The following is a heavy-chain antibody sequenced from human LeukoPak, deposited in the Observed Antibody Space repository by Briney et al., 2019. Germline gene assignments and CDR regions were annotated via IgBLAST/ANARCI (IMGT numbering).Heavy chain of an antibody. CDR2: INPSGGST. V-gene: IGHV1-46*01. D-gene: IGHD5-12*01. CDR1: GYTFTDYY. CDR3: ARDAFLSGSLSPVDY. Sequence: GASVKVSCKASGYTFTDYYIHWVRQAPGQGLEWMGIINPSGGSTSYAQKFQGRVTMTRDASTSTVYMELSSLRSEDTAVYYCARDAFLSGSLSPVDYWGQGTLVTVSS. J-gene: IGHJ4*02.